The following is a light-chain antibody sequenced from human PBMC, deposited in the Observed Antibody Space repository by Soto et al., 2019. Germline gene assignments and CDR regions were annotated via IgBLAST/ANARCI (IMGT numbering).Light chain of an antibody. CDR2: GAS. J-gene: IGKJ1*01. CDR3: QQYGSSPPR. Sequence: ENVLTQSPGTLSLSPGERATLSCRASQSVSSSYLAWYQQKPGQAPRLLIYGASSRANGIPDRFSGSGSGTDFTLTVSRLEPEDCAVYYCQQYGSSPPRFGQGTKVEIK. CDR1: QSVSSSY. V-gene: IGKV3-20*01.